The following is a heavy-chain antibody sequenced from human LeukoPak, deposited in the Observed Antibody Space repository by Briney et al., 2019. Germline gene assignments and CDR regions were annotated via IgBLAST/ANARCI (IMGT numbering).Heavy chain of an antibody. J-gene: IGHJ3*02. D-gene: IGHD3-22*01. Sequence: ASVKVSCKASGYTFTCYDINWVRQATGQGLEWMGWMNPNSGNTGYAQRFQGRVTMTRNTSISTAYMELSSLRSEDTAVYYCARGPYYYDSSGYYGAFDIWGQGTMVTVSS. CDR3: ARGPYYYDSSGYYGAFDI. V-gene: IGHV1-8*01. CDR1: GYTFTCYD. CDR2: MNPNSGNT.